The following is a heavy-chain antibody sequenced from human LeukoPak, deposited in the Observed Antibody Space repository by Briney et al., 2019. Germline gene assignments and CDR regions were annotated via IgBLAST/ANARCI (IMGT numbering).Heavy chain of an antibody. Sequence: GGSLRLSCAASGFTFSSYAMSWDRQAPGKGLEWLSDISGSGSNTYYADSVKGRFTISRDNSENTLYLQMNSLRVEDTAVYYCAKAYSVGATQFDYWGQGTLVTVSS. D-gene: IGHD1-26*01. J-gene: IGHJ4*02. CDR1: GFTFSSYA. CDR3: AKAYSVGATQFDY. CDR2: ISGSGSNT. V-gene: IGHV3-23*01.